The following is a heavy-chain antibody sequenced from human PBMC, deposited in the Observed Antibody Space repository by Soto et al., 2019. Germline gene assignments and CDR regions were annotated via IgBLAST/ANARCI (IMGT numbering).Heavy chain of an antibody. J-gene: IGHJ6*01. Sequence: LSLICAVYVGSFSCYYWSWIRQPPGNGLEWIGEINHSGSTNYNPSLKSRVTISVDTSKNQFSLKLSSVTAADTAVYYCARRHDFWSGYSRHYYYYGMKVWGQGTTVNVS. CDR2: INHSGST. CDR1: VGSFSCYY. CDR3: ARRHDFWSGYSRHYYYYGMKV. V-gene: IGHV4-34*01. D-gene: IGHD3-3*01.